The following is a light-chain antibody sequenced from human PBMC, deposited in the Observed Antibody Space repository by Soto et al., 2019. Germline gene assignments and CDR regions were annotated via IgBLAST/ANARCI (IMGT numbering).Light chain of an antibody. CDR2: EVS. Sequence: SGSPGQSVTISCTGTSSDVGGYNYVSWYQQHPGKAPKLMIYEVSERPSGVPDRFSGSKSSNTASLTVSGLQAEDEADYYCSSYAGSNNFVFGTGTKVTVL. J-gene: IGLJ1*01. CDR1: SSDVGGYNY. V-gene: IGLV2-8*01. CDR3: SSYAGSNNFV.